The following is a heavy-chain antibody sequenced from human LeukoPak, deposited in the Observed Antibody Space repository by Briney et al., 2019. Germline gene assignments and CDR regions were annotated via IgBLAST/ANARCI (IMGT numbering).Heavy chain of an antibody. CDR2: IYSGGAT. Sequence: PGGSLRLSCAASGFTVNRTYMSWVRQAPGRGLEWVSVIYSGGATYYSDSVKGRFTISRDNSKNTLYLQMNSLRAEDTAVYYCAKDGGYIRGRYPYHFYYWGQGTLVTVSS. CDR3: AKDGGYIRGRYPYHFYY. D-gene: IGHD6-19*01. V-gene: IGHV3-66*01. J-gene: IGHJ4*02. CDR1: GFTVNRTY.